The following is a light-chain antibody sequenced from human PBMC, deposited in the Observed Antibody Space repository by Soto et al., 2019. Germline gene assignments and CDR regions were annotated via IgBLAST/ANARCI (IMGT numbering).Light chain of an antibody. CDR3: CSYAGSYTYV. Sequence: QFALTQPRSVSGSPGQSVTISCTGTSSDVGTYKYVSWYQNQPGTAPKLIIYDVTKRPSGLPDRFSGSKSGDTASLTISGLQAEDEADYYCCSYAGSYTYVFGTGTKVTLL. CDR2: DVT. J-gene: IGLJ1*01. V-gene: IGLV2-11*01. CDR1: SSDVGTYKY.